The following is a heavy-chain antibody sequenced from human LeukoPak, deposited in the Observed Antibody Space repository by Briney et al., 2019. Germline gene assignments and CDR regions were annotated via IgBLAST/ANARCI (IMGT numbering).Heavy chain of an antibody. CDR3: AKDLWSSGSHLGDFDY. D-gene: IGHD6-19*01. J-gene: IGHJ4*02. CDR2: ISGSGGST. Sequence: GGSLRLSCAASGFTFSSYAMSWVRQAPGKGLEWVSAISGSGGSTYYADSVKGRFTISRDNSKNTLYLQMNSLRAEDTAVYYCAKDLWSSGSHLGDFDYWGQGTLVTVSS. CDR1: GFTFSSYA. V-gene: IGHV3-23*01.